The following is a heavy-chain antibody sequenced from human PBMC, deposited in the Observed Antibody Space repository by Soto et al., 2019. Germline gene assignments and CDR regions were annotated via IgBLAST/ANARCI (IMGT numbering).Heavy chain of an antibody. CDR1: GYTFTSNG. CDR3: ARDSPAAIPTYYYYGMDV. CDR2: ISAYNGNT. V-gene: IGHV1-18*01. D-gene: IGHD2-2*02. J-gene: IGHJ6*02. Sequence: GXSVKISCEASGYTFTSNGISWLRQAPVHGLEWMGWISAYNGNTNYAQKLQGRVTMTTDTSTSTAYMELRSLRSDDTAVYYCARDSPAAIPTYYYYGMDVWGQGTTGIASS.